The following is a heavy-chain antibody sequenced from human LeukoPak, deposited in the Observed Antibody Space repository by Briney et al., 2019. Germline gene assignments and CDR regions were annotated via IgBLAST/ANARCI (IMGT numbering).Heavy chain of an antibody. J-gene: IGHJ3*02. CDR1: GFTFSNAW. D-gene: IGHD3-22*01. V-gene: IGHV3-66*01. CDR2: IYSGGST. CDR3: AREERGYGSSAYYFINAFDT. Sequence: GGSLRLSCAASGFTFSNAWMSWVRQAPGKGLECVSVIYSGGSTYYADSVKGRFTISRDNSKNTLYLQMNSLRAEDTAVYYCAREERGYGSSAYYFINAFDTWGQGTMVTVSS.